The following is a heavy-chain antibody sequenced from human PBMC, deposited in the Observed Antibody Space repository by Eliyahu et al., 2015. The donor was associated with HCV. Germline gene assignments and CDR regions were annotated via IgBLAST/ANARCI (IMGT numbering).Heavy chain of an antibody. CDR2: IWYDGSNK. D-gene: IGHD2-15*01. V-gene: IGHV3-33*01. Sequence: QVQLVESGGGVVQPGRSLRLSCAASGFTFXSYGMHWVRQAPGKGLEWVAVIWYDGSNKYYADSVKGRFTISRDNSKNTLYLQMNSLRAEDTAVYYCARDVVAGGYFDYWGQGTLVTVSS. J-gene: IGHJ4*02. CDR1: GFTFXSYG. CDR3: ARDVVAGGYFDY.